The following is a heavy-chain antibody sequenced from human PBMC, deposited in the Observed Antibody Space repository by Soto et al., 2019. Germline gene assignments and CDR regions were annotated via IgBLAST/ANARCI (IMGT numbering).Heavy chain of an antibody. CDR3: ARGGGYQLLWSYYYYGMDV. CDR1: GGSISSSNW. V-gene: IGHV4-4*02. D-gene: IGHD2-2*01. J-gene: IGHJ6*02. Sequence: QVQLQESGPGLVKPSGTLSLTCAVSGGSISSSNWWGWFRQPLGKGLEWIEEFYHSGSTNYSPSLKSRVTISVDKSKNQFSLKLSSVTAADTAVYYCARGGGYQLLWSYYYYGMDVWGQGTTVTVSS. CDR2: FYHSGST.